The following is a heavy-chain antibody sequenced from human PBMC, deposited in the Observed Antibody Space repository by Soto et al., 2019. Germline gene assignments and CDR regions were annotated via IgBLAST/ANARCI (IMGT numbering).Heavy chain of an antibody. CDR3: GKGNSKWGTGDAFDI. Sequence: PGVSPILSCAASGFTFNNYALNWVRHAPGKGLEWVSSISGTGGSTFYAGSAKGRFTISRDNSKNTLFLQMTSLRAEDTAVYYCGKGNSKWGTGDAFDIWGQGTMVTVSS. V-gene: IGHV3-23*01. D-gene: IGHD7-27*01. J-gene: IGHJ3*02. CDR1: GFTFNNYA. CDR2: ISGTGGST.